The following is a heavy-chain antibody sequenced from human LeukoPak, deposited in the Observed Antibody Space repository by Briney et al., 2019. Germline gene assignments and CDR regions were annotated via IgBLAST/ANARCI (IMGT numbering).Heavy chain of an antibody. J-gene: IGHJ4*02. Sequence: SETLSLTCAVYGGSFSGYYWSWIRQPPGKGLEWIGEINHSGSTNYNPSLKSRVTISVDTSKNQFSLKLSSVTAADTAVYYCAREGRGLRYFDWLLLIDYWGQGTLVTVSS. V-gene: IGHV4-34*01. CDR2: INHSGST. CDR1: GGSFSGYY. CDR3: AREGRGLRYFDWLLLIDY. D-gene: IGHD3-9*01.